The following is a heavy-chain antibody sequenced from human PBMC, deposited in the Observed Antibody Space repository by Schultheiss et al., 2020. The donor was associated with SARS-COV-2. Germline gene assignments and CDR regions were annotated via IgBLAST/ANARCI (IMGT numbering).Heavy chain of an antibody. Sequence: GGSLRLSCAASGFTFSSYAMSWVRQAPGKGLEWVSAISGSGGSTYYADSVKGRFTISRDGSENTLYLQMNSLRAEDTAVYYCAREGVGATALDYWGQGTLVTVSS. V-gene: IGHV3-23*01. CDR3: AREGVGATALDY. CDR1: GFTFSSYA. D-gene: IGHD1-26*01. J-gene: IGHJ4*02. CDR2: ISGSGGST.